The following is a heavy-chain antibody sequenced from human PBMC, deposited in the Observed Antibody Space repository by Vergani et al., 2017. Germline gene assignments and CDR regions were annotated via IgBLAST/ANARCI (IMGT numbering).Heavy chain of an antibody. J-gene: IGHJ6*03. CDR3: ARGRDRRRRNYCYYMDF. D-gene: IGHD3-22*01. Sequence: QVQLQESGPGLVKPSQTLSLTCTVSCGSISSGGYYWSWIGQHPGKGLEWIGYIYYSGSTYYNPSLKSRVTISIDTSTSQFSLELISVTAADTAVYYCARGRDRRRRNYCYYMDFWGRGLTVTVSS. V-gene: IGHV4-31*03. CDR1: CGSISSGGYY. CDR2: IYYSGST.